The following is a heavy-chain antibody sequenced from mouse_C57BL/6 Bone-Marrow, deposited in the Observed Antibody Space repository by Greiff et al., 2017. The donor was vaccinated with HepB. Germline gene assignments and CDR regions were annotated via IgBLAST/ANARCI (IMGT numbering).Heavy chain of an antibody. CDR3: ANYYGSSLDV. D-gene: IGHD1-1*01. CDR2: IDPSDSYT. Sequence: QVQLQQPGAELVRPGTSVKLSCKASGYTFTIYWMHWVKQRPGQGLEWIGVIDPSDSYTNYNQKFKGKATLTVDTSSSTAYMQLSSLTSEDSAVYYCANYYGSSLDVWGTGTTVTVSS. J-gene: IGHJ1*03. V-gene: IGHV1-59*01. CDR1: GYTFTIYW.